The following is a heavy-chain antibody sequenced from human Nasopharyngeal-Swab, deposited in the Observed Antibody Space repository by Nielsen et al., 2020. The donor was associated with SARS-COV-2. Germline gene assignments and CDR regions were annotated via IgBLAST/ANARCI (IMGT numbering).Heavy chain of an antibody. Sequence: GESLKISCAASGFTFSSYSMNWVRQAPGKGLEWVSSISSSSYIYYADSVKGRFTISRDNAKNSLYLQMNSLRVEDTAVYYCARDEGAGWYYYDSSGYYSFDYWGQGTLVTVSS. J-gene: IGHJ4*02. V-gene: IGHV3-21*01. D-gene: IGHD3-22*01. CDR2: ISSSSYI. CDR3: ARDEGAGWYYYDSSGYYSFDY. CDR1: GFTFSSYS.